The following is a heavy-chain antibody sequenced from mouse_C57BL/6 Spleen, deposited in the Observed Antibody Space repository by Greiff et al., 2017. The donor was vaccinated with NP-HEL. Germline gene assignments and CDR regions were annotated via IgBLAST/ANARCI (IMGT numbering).Heavy chain of an antibody. J-gene: IGHJ4*01. CDR1: GYTFTSYW. CDR2: IDPSDSYT. D-gene: IGHD2-4*01. V-gene: IGHV1-69*01. CDR3: LIYYDYERAMDY. Sequence: VQLQQSGAELVMPGASVKLSCKASGYTFTSYWMHWVKQRPGQGLEWIGEIDPSDSYTNYNQKFKGKSTLTVDKSSSTAYMQLSSLTSEDSAVYYCLIYYDYERAMDYWGQGTSVTVSS.